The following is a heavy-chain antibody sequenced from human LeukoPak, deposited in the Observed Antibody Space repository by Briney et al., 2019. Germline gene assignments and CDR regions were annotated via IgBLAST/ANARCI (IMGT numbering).Heavy chain of an antibody. Sequence: PSETLSLTCTVSGVSISSGGYYWSWIRQHPGKGLEWIGYIYYSGSTYYNPSLKSRVTISVDTSKNQFSLKLSSVTAADTAVYYCARDRYYYDSSGYYPDDAFDIWGQGTMVTVSS. J-gene: IGHJ3*02. CDR2: IYYSGST. V-gene: IGHV4-31*03. D-gene: IGHD3-22*01. CDR1: GVSISSGGYY. CDR3: ARDRYYYDSSGYYPDDAFDI.